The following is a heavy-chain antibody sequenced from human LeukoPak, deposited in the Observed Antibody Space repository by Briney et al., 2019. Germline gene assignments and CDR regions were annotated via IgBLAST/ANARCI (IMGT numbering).Heavy chain of an antibody. CDR3: ARSRNSAFDI. J-gene: IGHJ3*02. V-gene: IGHV3-7*01. CDR1: GFTFSIYW. CDR2: IKEDGSEK. Sequence: GGSLRLSCAASGFTFSIYWMSWVRQAPGKGLEWVANIKEDGSEKYYVDSVKGRFTISRDNAKNSLYLQMNSLRAEDTAVYYCARSRNSAFDIWGQGTMVTVSS. D-gene: IGHD1-14*01.